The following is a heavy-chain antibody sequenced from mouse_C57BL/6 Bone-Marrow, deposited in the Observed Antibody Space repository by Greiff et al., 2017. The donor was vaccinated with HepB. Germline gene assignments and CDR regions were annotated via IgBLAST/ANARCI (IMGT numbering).Heavy chain of an antibody. CDR2: INPNNGGT. CDR3: ARKGALWSYAMDY. V-gene: IGHV1-18*01. Sequence: DVQLQESGPELVKPGASVKIPCKASGYTFTDYNMDWVKQSHGKSLEWIGDINPNNGGTIYNQKFKGKATLTVDKSSSTAYMELRSLTSEDTAVYYCARKGALWSYAMDYWGQGTSVTVSS. J-gene: IGHJ4*01. CDR1: GYTFTDYN. D-gene: IGHD1-1*02.